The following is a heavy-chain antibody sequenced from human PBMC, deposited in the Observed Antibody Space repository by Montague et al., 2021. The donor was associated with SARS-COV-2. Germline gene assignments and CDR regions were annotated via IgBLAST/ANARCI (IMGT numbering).Heavy chain of an antibody. J-gene: IGHJ6*02. CDR3: ARDRRLRYFELSYYYGMDV. CDR1: GGSISSGGYY. CDR2: IYYSGST. Sequence: TLSLTCTVSGGSISSGGYYWSWIRQHPGKGLEWIGYIYYSGSTYYXPSLKSRVTISVDTSKNQFSLKLSSVTAADTAVYYCARDRRLRYFELSYYYGMDVWGQGTTVTVSS. D-gene: IGHD3-9*01. V-gene: IGHV4-31*03.